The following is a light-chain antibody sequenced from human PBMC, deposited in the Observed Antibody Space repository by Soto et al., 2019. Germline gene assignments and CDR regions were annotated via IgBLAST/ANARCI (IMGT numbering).Light chain of an antibody. J-gene: IGKJ4*01. V-gene: IGKV1-33*01. Sequence: EIEVTQSPSSLSASVGDRVTVTCQASQGIRNYLNWYQQKPGQAPKLLIYDVSHLETGVPSRFSGSGSGQYFTFTISSLQAEDLATYYSPLYNSLPLTFGGGTKVDI. CDR3: PLYNSLPLT. CDR2: DVS. CDR1: QGIRNY.